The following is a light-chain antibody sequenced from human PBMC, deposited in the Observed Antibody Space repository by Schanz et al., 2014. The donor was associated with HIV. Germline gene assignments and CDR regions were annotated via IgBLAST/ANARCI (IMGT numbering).Light chain of an antibody. CDR2: NTN. J-gene: IGLJ3*02. V-gene: IGLV8-61*01. CDR1: SGSPSTSYY. Sequence: QAVVTQEPSFSVSPGGTVTLTCGLSSGSPSTSYYPTWYRQTPGQPPRTLIYNTNTRSSGVPDRFSGSILGNKAALTITGAQADDESDYYCMLYMGSDIWVFGGGTQLTVL. CDR3: MLYMGSDIWV.